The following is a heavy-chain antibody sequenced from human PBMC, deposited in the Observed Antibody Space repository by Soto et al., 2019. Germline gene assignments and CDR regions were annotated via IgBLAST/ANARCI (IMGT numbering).Heavy chain of an antibody. J-gene: IGHJ4*02. D-gene: IGHD3-22*01. V-gene: IGHV1-46*01. CDR3: ARDQSSGYGVDY. Sequence: ASVKVSCKASGYTCTSYYIHCVLRAPGEGLEWMGIFNPGGGSPSYAQRFQGRVTMTGDTSTRTIYMDLTSLRSEDTAVYYCARDQSSGYGVDYWGRGTLVTVSS. CDR2: FNPGGGSP. CDR1: GYTCTSYY.